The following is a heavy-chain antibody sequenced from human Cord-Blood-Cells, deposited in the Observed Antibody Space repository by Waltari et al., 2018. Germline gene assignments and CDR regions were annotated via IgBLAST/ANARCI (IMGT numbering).Heavy chain of an antibody. CDR3: TTLENDYGDYGDAFDI. V-gene: IGHV3-15*01. D-gene: IGHD4-17*01. CDR1: GFTFCNAW. Sequence: AASGFTFCNAWMSWVRQAPGKGLEWVGRIKSKTDGVTTDYAAPVKGRFTITRDDAKNTLYLQMNSLKTEDTAVYYCTTLENDYGDYGDAFDIWGQGTMVTVSS. J-gene: IGHJ3*02. CDR2: IKSKTDGVTT.